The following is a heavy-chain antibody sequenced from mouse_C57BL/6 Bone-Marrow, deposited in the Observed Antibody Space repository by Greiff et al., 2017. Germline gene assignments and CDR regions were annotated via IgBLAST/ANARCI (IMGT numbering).Heavy chain of an antibody. CDR2: ISSGGSYT. V-gene: IGHV5-6*01. CDR3: ARHDPWFAY. Sequence: VQLVESGGDLVKPGGSLKLSCAASGFTFSSYGMSWVRQTPDKRLEWVATISSGGSYTYYPDSVKGRFTISRDNAKNTLYLQMSSLKSEDTAMYYCARHDPWFAYWGQGTLVTVSA. J-gene: IGHJ3*01. CDR1: GFTFSSYG.